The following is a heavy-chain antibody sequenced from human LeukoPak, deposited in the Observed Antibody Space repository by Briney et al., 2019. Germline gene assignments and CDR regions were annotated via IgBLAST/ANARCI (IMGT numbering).Heavy chain of an antibody. CDR3: AKESCSGGSCYSFDY. CDR2: ISGSGDKT. V-gene: IGHV3-23*01. CDR1: GFTFSSYA. D-gene: IGHD2-15*01. J-gene: IGHJ4*02. Sequence: GGSLRLSCAASGFTFSSYAMSWVRQAPGKGLEWVSLISGSGDKTYYADSVKGRFTISRDNSKNTLYLQMNSLRAEDTAVYYCAKESCSGGSCYSFDYWGQGTLVTVSS.